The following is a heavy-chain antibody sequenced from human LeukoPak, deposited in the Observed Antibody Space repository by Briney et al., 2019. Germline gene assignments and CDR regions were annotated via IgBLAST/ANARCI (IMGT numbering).Heavy chain of an antibody. J-gene: IGHJ4*02. CDR2: ISWNSGSI. D-gene: IGHD3-9*01. Sequence: PGRSLRLSCAASGFTFDDYAMHWVRQAPGKGLEWVSGISWNSGSIGYADSVKGRFTISRDNAKNSLYLQMNSLRAEDTALYYCAKDNDDILTAPRGFDYWGQGTLVTVSS. CDR3: AKDNDDILTAPRGFDY. V-gene: IGHV3-9*01. CDR1: GFTFDDYA.